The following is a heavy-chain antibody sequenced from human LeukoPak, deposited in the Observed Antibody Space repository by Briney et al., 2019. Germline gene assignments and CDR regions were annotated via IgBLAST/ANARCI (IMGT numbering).Heavy chain of an antibody. CDR3: AKDILDGDYANDAFDI. D-gene: IGHD4-17*01. CDR2: ISWYSGSI. J-gene: IGHJ3*02. Sequence: PGGSLRLSCAASAFPFDDYAMHWVRQAPGKGLQWVSGISWYSGSIDYADFVKGRFPISRDNAKNSLYLQMNSLSAEDMALYYCAKDILDGDYANDAFDIWGQGTMVTVSS. CDR1: AFPFDDYA. V-gene: IGHV3-9*03.